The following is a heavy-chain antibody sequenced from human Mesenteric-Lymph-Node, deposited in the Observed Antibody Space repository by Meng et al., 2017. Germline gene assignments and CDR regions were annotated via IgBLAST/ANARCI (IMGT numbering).Heavy chain of an antibody. CDR3: AVGYCAAGSCYSSRTHHFGLDV. CDR1: GDTFINYA. Sequence: SVKVSCKASGDTFINYAISWVRQAPGQGLEWVGGLIPMFGTINYAQKLQGRVTVTTDQSTTTAYMELSSLRSEDTALYYCAVGYCAAGSCYSSRTHHFGLDVWGQGTTVTVSS. CDR2: LIPMFGTI. D-gene: IGHD2-15*01. J-gene: IGHJ6*02. V-gene: IGHV1-69*05.